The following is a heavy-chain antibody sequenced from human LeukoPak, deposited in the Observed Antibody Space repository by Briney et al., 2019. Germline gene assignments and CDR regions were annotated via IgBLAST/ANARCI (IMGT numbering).Heavy chain of an antibody. CDR2: INPNSGGT. J-gene: IGHJ4*02. CDR3: ARGEDSSGYYDPYFDY. CDR1: GYTFTGYY. Sequence: ASVKVSCKASGYTFTGYYMHWVRQAPGQGLEWMGWINPNSGGTNYAQKFQGRVTMTRDTSISTAYIELSRLRSDATAVYYCARGEDSSGYYDPYFDYWGQGTLVTVSS. D-gene: IGHD3-22*01. V-gene: IGHV1-2*02.